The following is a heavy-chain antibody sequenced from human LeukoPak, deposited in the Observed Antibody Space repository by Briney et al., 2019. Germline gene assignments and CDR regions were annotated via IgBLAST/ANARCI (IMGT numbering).Heavy chain of an antibody. J-gene: IGHJ6*02. CDR3: TRNYDFWSGPPAGYGMDV. D-gene: IGHD3-3*01. CDR1: GFTFGSYE. Sequence: GGSLRLSCAASGFTFGSYEMNWVRQAPGKGLEWVSYISSSGSTIYYADSVKGRFTISRDNAKNSLYLQMNSLRAEDTAVCYCTRNYDFWSGPPAGYGMDVWGQGTTVTVSS. V-gene: IGHV3-48*03. CDR2: ISSSGSTI.